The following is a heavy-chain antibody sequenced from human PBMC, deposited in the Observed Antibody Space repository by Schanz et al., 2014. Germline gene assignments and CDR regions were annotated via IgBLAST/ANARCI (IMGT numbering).Heavy chain of an antibody. Sequence: QVYLVQSGGGVVQPGRSLRLSCAASGFIFSPFCMQWVRQAPGKGLEWVAVIWYDGNKKYYADSVKGRFTVSRDNSKNTVDLQMDSLRADDTAVYYCARYNSGHSDYWGQGTLVTVSS. V-gene: IGHV3-33*01. J-gene: IGHJ4*02. CDR1: GFIFSPFC. CDR3: ARYNSGHSDY. CDR2: IWYDGNKK. D-gene: IGHD6-19*01.